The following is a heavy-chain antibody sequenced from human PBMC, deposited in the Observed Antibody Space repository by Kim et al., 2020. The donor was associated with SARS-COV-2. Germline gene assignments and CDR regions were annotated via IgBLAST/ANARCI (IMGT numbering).Heavy chain of an antibody. J-gene: IGHJ2*01. Sequence: KYYVGSVKGRFTISRDNAKNSLYLPMNSLRAEDTAVYYCAREGAGWYFDLWGRGTLVTVSS. D-gene: IGHD3-16*01. CDR3: AREGAGWYFDL. V-gene: IGHV3-7*03. CDR2: K.